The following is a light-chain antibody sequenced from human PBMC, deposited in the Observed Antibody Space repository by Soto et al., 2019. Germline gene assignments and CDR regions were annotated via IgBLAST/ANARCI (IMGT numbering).Light chain of an antibody. CDR1: GSNIGTGYD. CDR2: DNN. J-gene: IGLJ1*01. Sequence: QSALTQPPSVSGAPGQMVTISCTGSGSNIGTGYDAHWYQQLPGTAPKLLICDNNKRPSGVPDRFSGSKSGASASLAITGLQAEDEADYYCQSYDSSLSGYVFGTGTKVTVL. V-gene: IGLV1-40*03. CDR3: QSYDSSLSGYV.